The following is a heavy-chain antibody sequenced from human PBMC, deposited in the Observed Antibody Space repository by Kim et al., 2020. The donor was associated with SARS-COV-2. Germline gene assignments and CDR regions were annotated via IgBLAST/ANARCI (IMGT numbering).Heavy chain of an antibody. J-gene: IGHJ4*02. V-gene: IGHV4-4*02. Sequence: YHSGGHNYNPSHKSRVTISVDKSKNQFSLKLSSVTAADTAVYYCAGFDYWGQGTLVTVSS. CDR3: AGFDY. CDR2: YHSGGH.